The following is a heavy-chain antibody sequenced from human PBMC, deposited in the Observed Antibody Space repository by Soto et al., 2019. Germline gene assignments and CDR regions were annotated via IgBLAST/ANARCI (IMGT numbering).Heavy chain of an antibody. CDR2: INHSGST. CDR1: GGSFSGYY. J-gene: IGHJ5*02. V-gene: IGHV4-34*01. Sequence: SETLSLTCAVCGGSFSGYYWSWIRQPPGKGLEWIGEINHSGSTNYNPSLKSRVTISVDTSKNQFSLKLSSVTAADTAVYYCARVLGTYYDFWSGPAILNWFDPWGQGTLVTVYS. CDR3: ARVLGTYYDFWSGPAILNWFDP. D-gene: IGHD3-3*01.